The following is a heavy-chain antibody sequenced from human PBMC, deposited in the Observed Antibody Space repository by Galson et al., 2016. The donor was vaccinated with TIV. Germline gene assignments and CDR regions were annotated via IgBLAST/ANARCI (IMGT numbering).Heavy chain of an antibody. CDR3: ASDRNSVSAVVLEDDAFDI. D-gene: IGHD1-1*01. CDR1: GYNFAMHA. J-gene: IGHJ3*02. Sequence: SVKVSCKASGYNFAMHAISLVRQAPGEGLEWMAWTRTYNGDTRHAEKVQGRVTTTTDTSTGTAYMELRSWRSDATAVYYCASDRNSVSAVVLEDDAFDIWGQGTLVTVSS. CDR2: TRTYNGDT. V-gene: IGHV1-18*01.